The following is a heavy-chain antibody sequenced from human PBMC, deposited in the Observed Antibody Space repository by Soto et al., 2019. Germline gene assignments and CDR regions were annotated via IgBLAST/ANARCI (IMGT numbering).Heavy chain of an antibody. CDR3: ARESHVLLPMNWFDP. D-gene: IGHD3-10*01. V-gene: IGHV3-33*01. CDR2: IWYDGSNK. J-gene: IGHJ5*02. Sequence: QVQLVESGGGVVQPGRSLRLSCAASGFTFSSYGMHWVRQAPGKGLEWVAVIWYDGSNKYYADSVKGRFTISRDHSKNTLYLQMNSLRAEDTAVYYCARESHVLLPMNWFDPWGQGTLVTVSS. CDR1: GFTFSSYG.